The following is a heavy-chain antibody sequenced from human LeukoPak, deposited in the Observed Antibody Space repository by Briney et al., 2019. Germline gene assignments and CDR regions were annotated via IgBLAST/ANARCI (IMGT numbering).Heavy chain of an antibody. CDR1: GVSISSYS. D-gene: IGHD4-23*01. CDR2: FYTSGTT. Sequence: SETLSLTCSVSGVSISSYSWNWIRQPAGKGLEWIGRFYTSGTTNYNPSLKSRVTMSIDTSKNQVSLKMRSVTAADTAVYYCARTVVTLDWYFDLWGRGTLVSAPS. J-gene: IGHJ2*01. V-gene: IGHV4-4*07. CDR3: ARTVVTLDWYFDL.